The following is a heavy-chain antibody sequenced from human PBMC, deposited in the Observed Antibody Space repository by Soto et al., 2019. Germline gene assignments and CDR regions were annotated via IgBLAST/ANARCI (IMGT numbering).Heavy chain of an antibody. D-gene: IGHD5-18*01. CDR1: GGSFSGYY. Sequence: SETLSLTCAVYGGSFSGYYWSWIRQPPGKGLEWIGDINYSGSTNYNPSHKSRITISVDTSKNHFSLNLISVTAADTAVYYCARAARGYSYFDYWGQGTLVTVSS. CDR2: INYSGST. V-gene: IGHV4-34*01. J-gene: IGHJ4*02. CDR3: ARAARGYSYFDY.